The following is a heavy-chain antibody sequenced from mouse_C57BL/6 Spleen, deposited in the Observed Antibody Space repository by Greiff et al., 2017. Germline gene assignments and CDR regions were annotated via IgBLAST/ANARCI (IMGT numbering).Heavy chain of an antibody. J-gene: IGHJ3*01. Sequence: QVQLQQSGAELVRPGASVTLSCKASGYTFTDYEMHWVKQTPVHGLEWIGAIDPETGGTAYNQKFKGKAILTADKSSSTAYMELRSLTSEDSAVYYCATVPKTSQATLFAYWGQGTLVTVSA. CDR2: IDPETGGT. CDR1: GYTFTDYE. CDR3: ATVPKTSQATLFAY. V-gene: IGHV1-15*01. D-gene: IGHD3-2*02.